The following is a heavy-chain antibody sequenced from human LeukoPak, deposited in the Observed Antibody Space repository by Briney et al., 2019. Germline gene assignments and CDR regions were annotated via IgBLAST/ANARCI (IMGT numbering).Heavy chain of an antibody. CDR3: AGRYCSGGSCYSPFNWFDP. J-gene: IGHJ5*02. CDR2: IYYSGST. Sequence: SETLSLTCTVSGGSISSGGYYWSWIRQHPGKGLEWIGYIYYSGSTYYNPSLKSRVTISVDTSRNQFSLKLSSVTAADTAVYYCAGRYCSGGSCYSPFNWFDPWGQGTLVTASS. CDR1: GGSISSGGYY. V-gene: IGHV4-31*03. D-gene: IGHD2-15*01.